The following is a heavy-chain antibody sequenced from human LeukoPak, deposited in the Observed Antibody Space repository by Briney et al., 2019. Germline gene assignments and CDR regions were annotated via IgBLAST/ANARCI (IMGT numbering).Heavy chain of an antibody. D-gene: IGHD6-13*01. CDR1: GGSISSSSYY. Sequence: SETLSLTCTVSGGSISSSSYYWGWIRQPPGKGLEWIRSIYYSGSTNYNPSLKSRVTISVDTSKNQFSLKLSSVTAADTAVYYCARHESSSNALDYWGQGTLVTVSS. J-gene: IGHJ4*02. V-gene: IGHV4-39*01. CDR2: IYYSGST. CDR3: ARHESSSNALDY.